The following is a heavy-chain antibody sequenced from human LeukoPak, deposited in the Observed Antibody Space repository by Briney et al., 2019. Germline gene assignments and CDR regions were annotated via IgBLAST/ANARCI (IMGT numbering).Heavy chain of an antibody. CDR2: IYYSGST. V-gene: IGHV4-39*07. J-gene: IGHJ3*02. Sequence: SETLSLTCTVSGGSISSSSYYWGWIRQPPGKGLEWIGSIYYSGSTYYNPSLKSRVTISVDTSKNQFSLKLSSVTAADTAVYYCARVATPDDAFDIWGQGTMVTVSS. CDR1: GGSISSSSYY. CDR3: ARVATPDDAFDI. D-gene: IGHD5-12*01.